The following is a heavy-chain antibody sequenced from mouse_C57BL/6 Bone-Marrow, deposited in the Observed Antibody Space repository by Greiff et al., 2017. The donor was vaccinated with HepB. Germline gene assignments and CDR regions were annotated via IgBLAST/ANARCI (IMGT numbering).Heavy chain of an antibody. D-gene: IGHD1-1*01. CDR3: VCPITTVEDY. Sequence: VQLQQSGPVLVKPGASVKMSCKASGYTFTDYYMNWVKQSHGKRLEWFGVINPYNGGTSYNQKFKGKATLTVDKSSSTAYMELNSLTSEDSAVYYCVCPITTVEDYWGQGTTLTVSS. CDR1: GYTFTDYY. V-gene: IGHV1-19*01. J-gene: IGHJ2*01. CDR2: INPYNGGT.